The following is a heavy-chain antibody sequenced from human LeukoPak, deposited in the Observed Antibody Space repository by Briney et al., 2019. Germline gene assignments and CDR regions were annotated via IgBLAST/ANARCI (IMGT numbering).Heavy chain of an antibody. V-gene: IGHV3-23*01. CDR3: ATRHLAYCGGDCYGDYFGY. D-gene: IGHD2-21*02. Sequence: GGSLRLSCAASGFTFSSYAMSWVRQAPGKGLEWVSAISGSGGSTYYADSVKGRFTISRDNSKNTLYLQMNSLRAEDTAVYYCATRHLAYCGGDCYGDYFGYWGQGTLVTVSS. CDR2: ISGSGGST. J-gene: IGHJ4*02. CDR1: GFTFSSYA.